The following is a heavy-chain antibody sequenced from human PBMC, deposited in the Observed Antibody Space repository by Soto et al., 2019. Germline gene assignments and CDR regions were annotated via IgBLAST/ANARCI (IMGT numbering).Heavy chain of an antibody. J-gene: IGHJ3*02. CDR2: IHPGDSDT. CDR1: GFSFSKYT. V-gene: IGHV5-51*01. Sequence: GESLKISCECSGFSFSKYTVGWVRQIPGKGLEWMRIIHPGDSDTRYSPSFQGQVTISADKSISTAYLQWSTLKASDTAMYDCERRQRRITIFGVVDDAFDIWGQGTMVTVSS. CDR3: ERRQRRITIFGVVDDAFDI. D-gene: IGHD3-3*01.